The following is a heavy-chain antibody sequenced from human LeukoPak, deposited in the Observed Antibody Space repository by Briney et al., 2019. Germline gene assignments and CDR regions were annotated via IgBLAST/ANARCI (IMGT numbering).Heavy chain of an antibody. CDR1: GFTFSSYD. J-gene: IGHJ4*02. Sequence: PGGSLRLSCAASGFTFSSYDMHWVRQAPGKGLEWVAVMWSDGSNKYHADSVKGRFTISRDSSKNTLYLQMNSLRAEDTAVYYCARSSALDYWGQGTLVTVSS. CDR2: MWSDGSNK. V-gene: IGHV3-33*01. CDR3: ARSSALDY. D-gene: IGHD2-15*01.